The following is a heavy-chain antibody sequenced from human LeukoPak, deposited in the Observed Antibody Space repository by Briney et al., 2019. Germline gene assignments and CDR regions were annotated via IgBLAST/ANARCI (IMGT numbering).Heavy chain of an antibody. V-gene: IGHV3-23*01. Sequence: PGGSLRFSGAASGFTFSSYAMSWVRKAPGKGLEWVSAISGSGGSTYYADSVKGRFTISRDNSKNTLYLQMNSLRAEDTAVYYCAKGGVAYVRGSYGYWGQGTLVTVSS. D-gene: IGHD3-16*01. CDR2: ISGSGGST. J-gene: IGHJ4*02. CDR1: GFTFSSYA. CDR3: AKGGVAYVRGSYGY.